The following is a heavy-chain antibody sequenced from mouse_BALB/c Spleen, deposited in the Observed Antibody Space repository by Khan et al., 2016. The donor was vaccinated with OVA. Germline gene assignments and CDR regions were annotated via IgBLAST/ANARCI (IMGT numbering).Heavy chain of an antibody. CDR3: TRWTYFAMDD. J-gene: IGHJ4*01. CDR1: GYIFTSYW. Sequence: LQQPGSELVRPGASVKLSCKASGYIFTSYWMHWVKQRPGQGLEWIGNIYPGSGSTKYDEKFKSKATLTVDTSSSTVYMQLSSLTSEDSAVYYCTRWTYFAMDDWGQGTAVTVAS. V-gene: IGHV1S22*01. CDR2: IYPGSGST.